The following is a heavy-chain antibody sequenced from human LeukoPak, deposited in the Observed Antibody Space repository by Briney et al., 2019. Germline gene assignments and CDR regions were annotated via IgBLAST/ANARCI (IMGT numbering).Heavy chain of an antibody. Sequence: ASVKVSCKASGYTFTGYYMHWVRQAPGQGLEWMGWINYNSGGNNYAQKFQGRVTMTRDTSISTAYMELSRLRSDDTAVYYCARPRFRRYYYDSSGYYYGDAFDIWGQGTMVTVSS. J-gene: IGHJ3*02. CDR3: ARPRFRRYYYDSSGYYYGDAFDI. CDR2: INYNSGGN. V-gene: IGHV1-2*02. D-gene: IGHD3-22*01. CDR1: GYTFTGYY.